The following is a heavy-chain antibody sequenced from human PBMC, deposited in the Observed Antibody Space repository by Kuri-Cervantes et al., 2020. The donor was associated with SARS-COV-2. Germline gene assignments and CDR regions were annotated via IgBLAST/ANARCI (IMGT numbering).Heavy chain of an antibody. CDR1: GGSFSGYC. CDR3: ARARLPYGSGQGGSMGVQSYYFDY. Sequence: SETLSLTCAVYGGSFSGYCWSWIRQPPGKGLEWIGEINHSGSTNYNPSLKGRVTISVDTSKNQFSLKLSSVTAADTAVYYCARARLPYGSGQGGSMGVQSYYFDYWGQGTLVTVSS. D-gene: IGHD3-10*01. J-gene: IGHJ4*02. V-gene: IGHV4-34*01. CDR2: INHSGST.